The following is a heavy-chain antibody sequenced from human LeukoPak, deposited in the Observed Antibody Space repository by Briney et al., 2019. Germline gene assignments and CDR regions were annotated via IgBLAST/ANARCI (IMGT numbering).Heavy chain of an antibody. CDR1: GGSISSGGYY. CDR3: ARLDYARRGTHAFDI. J-gene: IGHJ3*02. CDR2: IYYSGST. D-gene: IGHD2-2*01. Sequence: SETLSLTCTVSGGSISSGGYYWSWIRQHPGKGLEWIGYIYYSGSTYYNPSLKSRVTISVDTSKNQFSLKLSSVTAADTAVCYCARLDYARRGTHAFDIWGQGTMVTVSS. V-gene: IGHV4-31*03.